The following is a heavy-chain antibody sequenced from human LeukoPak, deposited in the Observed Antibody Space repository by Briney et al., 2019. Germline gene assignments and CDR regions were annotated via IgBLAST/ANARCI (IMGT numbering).Heavy chain of an antibody. D-gene: IGHD2-15*01. V-gene: IGHV3-7*01. J-gene: IGHJ6*03. CDR3: ARDGKYGYCSGGSCYLYYYYYMDV. Sequence: GGSLRLSCAASGFTFSRYWMNWARQAPGKGLEGVANKKQDGSDKYYVDSVKGRFTISRDNAKNSLYLQMNSLRAEDTAVYYCARDGKYGYCSGGSCYLYYYYYMDVWGKGTTVTVSS. CDR1: GFTFSRYW. CDR2: KKQDGSDK.